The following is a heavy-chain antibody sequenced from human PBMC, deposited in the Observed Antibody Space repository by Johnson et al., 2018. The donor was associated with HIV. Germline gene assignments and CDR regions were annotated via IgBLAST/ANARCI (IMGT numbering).Heavy chain of an antibody. D-gene: IGHD4-17*01. CDR3: ARESSPWGGDYAGYGLDI. J-gene: IGHJ3*02. CDR1: GFTFSDYY. Sequence: MQLVESGGGVVRPGGSLRLSCAASGFTFSDYYMSWIRQAPGKGLEWVANINQDGSETYYVGSVKGRFTISQDNAKNSLFLQMDSLRVDDTATYYCARESSPWGGDYAGYGLDIWGQGTRVAVSS. CDR2: INQDGSET. V-gene: IGHV3-7*01.